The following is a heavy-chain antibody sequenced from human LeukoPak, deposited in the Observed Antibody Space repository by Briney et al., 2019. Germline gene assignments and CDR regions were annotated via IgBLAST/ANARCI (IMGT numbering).Heavy chain of an antibody. CDR1: GFTFSSYA. D-gene: IGHD4-23*01. J-gene: IGHJ4*02. CDR3: AIPLEKYTYGGNFDY. Sequence: GGSLRLSCEASGFTFSSYAMSWVRQAPGKGLAWVSVISSSADSTYYADSVKGRFTISRDNSKNTLYLQMNNLRAEDTAVYYCAIPLEKYTYGGNFDYWGQGILVTVSS. V-gene: IGHV3-23*01. CDR2: ISSSADST.